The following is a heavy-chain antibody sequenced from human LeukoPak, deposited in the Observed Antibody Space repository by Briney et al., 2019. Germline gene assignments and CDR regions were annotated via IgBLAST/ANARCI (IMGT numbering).Heavy chain of an antibody. D-gene: IGHD2-2*01. V-gene: IGHV4-39*01. CDR1: GGSISSSSYY. Sequence: PSETLSLTCTVSGGSISSSSYYWGWIRQPPGKGLEWIGSIYYSGSTYYNPSLKSRVTISVDTSKNQFSLKLSSVTAADTAVYYCARLPGGGYCSSTSCEIDYWGQATLVTVSS. CDR2: IYYSGST. CDR3: ARLPGGGYCSSTSCEIDY. J-gene: IGHJ4*02.